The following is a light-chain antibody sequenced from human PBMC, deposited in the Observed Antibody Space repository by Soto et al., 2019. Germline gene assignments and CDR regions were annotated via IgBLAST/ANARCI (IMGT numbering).Light chain of an antibody. CDR1: PGAVTSGHF. V-gene: IGLV7-46*01. CDR2: DTS. Sequence: QAVVTQETSLTVSPGGTVPLTCASSPGAVTSGHFPFWFQQRPGQALRTLIYDTSNKHSSTPARFSGSLLGGKAALTLSGAQPEDEADYYCLLSCSGVRVFGGGTKVTVL. CDR3: LLSCSGVRV. J-gene: IGLJ3*02.